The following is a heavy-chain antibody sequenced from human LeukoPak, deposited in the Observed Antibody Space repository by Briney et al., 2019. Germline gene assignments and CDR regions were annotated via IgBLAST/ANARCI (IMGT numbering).Heavy chain of an antibody. CDR1: GFTFDDYA. D-gene: IGHD3-10*01. J-gene: IGHJ3*02. Sequence: GGSLRLSCAASGFTFDDYAMHWVRQAPGKGLEWVSGISWNSGSIGYADSVKGRFTISRDNAKNSLYLQMNSLRAEDTALYYCAKDQEKVRGVLDAFDIWGQGTMVTVSS. CDR3: AKDQEKVRGVLDAFDI. V-gene: IGHV3-9*01. CDR2: ISWNSGSI.